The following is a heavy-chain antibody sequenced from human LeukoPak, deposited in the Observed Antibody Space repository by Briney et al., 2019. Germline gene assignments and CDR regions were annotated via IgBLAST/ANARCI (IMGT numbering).Heavy chain of an antibody. V-gene: IGHV3-23*01. CDR3: ARWIYYFDS. CDR1: GFTFSSYA. D-gene: IGHD5-12*01. Sequence: GGSLRLSCAASGFTFSSYAINWVRQAPGKGLEWVSAISAGGDTTLYADSVKGRFTISRDNSRNTLYLQMNNLRAEHTAIYHCARWIYYFDSWGQGTLVTVSS. J-gene: IGHJ4*02. CDR2: ISAGGDTT.